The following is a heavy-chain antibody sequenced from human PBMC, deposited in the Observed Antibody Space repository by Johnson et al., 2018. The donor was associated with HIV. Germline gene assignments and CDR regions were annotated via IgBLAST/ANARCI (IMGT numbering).Heavy chain of an antibody. J-gene: IGHJ3*02. CDR2: ISSSGSTI. Sequence: QVQLVESGVGLVKPGGSLRLSCAASGFTFSDYYMSWIRQAPGKGLEWVSYISSSGSTIYYADSVKGRFTISRDNAKNSLYLQMNSRRAEDTALYYCAKERFLEHAFDIWGQGTMVAVSS. V-gene: IGHV3-11*01. D-gene: IGHD3-3*01. CDR3: AKERFLEHAFDI. CDR1: GFTFSDYY.